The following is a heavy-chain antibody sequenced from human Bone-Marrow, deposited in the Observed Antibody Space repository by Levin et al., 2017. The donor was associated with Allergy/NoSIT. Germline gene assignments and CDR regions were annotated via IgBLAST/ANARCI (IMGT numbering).Heavy chain of an antibody. V-gene: IGHV1-46*02. CDR3: ARDRWDSSGYYPDY. D-gene: IGHD3-22*01. Sequence: ASVKVSCKASGYTFNSYYIHWVRQAPGQGLEWMGIINPSGDSTSYAQKFQGRVTMTTDTSTSKVSMEVSSLRSEDTAVYYCARDRWDSSGYYPDYWGQGTLVTVSS. CDR1: GYTFNSYY. J-gene: IGHJ4*02. CDR2: INPSGDST.